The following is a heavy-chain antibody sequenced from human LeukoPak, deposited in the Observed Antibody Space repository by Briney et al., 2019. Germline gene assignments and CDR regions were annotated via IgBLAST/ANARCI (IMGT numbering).Heavy chain of an antibody. CDR1: GFTFSTYA. Sequence: GGSLRLSCAASGFTFSTYAMSWVRQAPGKGLEWVSATSGSGGSTYYADSVKGRFTISRDNSKNTLYLQMNSLRAEDTAVYYCAKAGYGDYSSNIWGQGTMVTVSS. D-gene: IGHD4-17*01. V-gene: IGHV3-23*01. J-gene: IGHJ3*02. CDR2: TSGSGGST. CDR3: AKAGYGDYSSNI.